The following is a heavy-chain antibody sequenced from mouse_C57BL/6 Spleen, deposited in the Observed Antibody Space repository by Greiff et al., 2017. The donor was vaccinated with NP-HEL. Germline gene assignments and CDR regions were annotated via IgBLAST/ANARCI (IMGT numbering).Heavy chain of an antibody. D-gene: IGHD1-1*01. V-gene: IGHV1-64*01. CDR3: ARKETTVVATGYFDY. CDR1: GYTFTSYW. CDR2: IHPNSGST. Sequence: QVQLQQSGAELVKPGASVKLSCKASGYTFTSYWMHWVKQRPGQGLEWIGMIHPNSGSTNYNEKFKSKATLTVDKSSSTAYMQLSSLTSEDSAVYYCARKETTVVATGYFDYWGQGTTLTVSS. J-gene: IGHJ2*01.